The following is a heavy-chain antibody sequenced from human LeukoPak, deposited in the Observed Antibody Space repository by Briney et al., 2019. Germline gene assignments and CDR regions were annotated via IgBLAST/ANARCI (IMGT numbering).Heavy chain of an antibody. V-gene: IGHV1-2*06. J-gene: IGHJ4*02. D-gene: IGHD5-18*01. CDR1: GYTFTGYY. Sequence: ASVKVSCKASGYTFTGYYMHWVRQAPGQGLEWMRRINPNSGGTNYAQKFQGRVTMTRDTSISTAYMELSRLRSDDTAVYYCARGGYSYGYLNYFDYWGQGTLVTVSS. CDR3: ARGGYSYGYLNYFDY. CDR2: INPNSGGT.